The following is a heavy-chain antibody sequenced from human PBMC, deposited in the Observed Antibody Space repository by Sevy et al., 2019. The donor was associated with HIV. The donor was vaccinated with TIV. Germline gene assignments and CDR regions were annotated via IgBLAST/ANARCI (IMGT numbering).Heavy chain of an antibody. Sequence: QLGGSLRLSCAASGFTFSKYSMSWVRQPPGKGLEWVATLSFGCGEINYADSVKGRFTISRDNSKSSVYVQMNNLRPEDTAVYYCAREGCTKPHDYWGQGTLVTVSS. CDR2: LSFGCGEI. D-gene: IGHD2-8*01. V-gene: IGHV3-23*01. CDR3: AREGCTKPHDY. J-gene: IGHJ4*02. CDR1: GFTFSKYS.